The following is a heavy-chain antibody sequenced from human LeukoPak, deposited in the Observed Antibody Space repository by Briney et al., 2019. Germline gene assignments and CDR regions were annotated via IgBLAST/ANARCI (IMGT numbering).Heavy chain of an antibody. Sequence: LRLSCTVSGGSISSGGYYWSWIRQHPGKGLEWIGYIYYSGSTYYNPSLKSRVTISVDTSKNQFSPKLSSVTAADTAVYYCARALTGTTLRFDPWGQGTLVTVSS. CDR3: ARALTGTTLRFDP. V-gene: IGHV4-31*03. CDR1: GGSISSGGYY. D-gene: IGHD1-7*01. CDR2: IYYSGST. J-gene: IGHJ5*02.